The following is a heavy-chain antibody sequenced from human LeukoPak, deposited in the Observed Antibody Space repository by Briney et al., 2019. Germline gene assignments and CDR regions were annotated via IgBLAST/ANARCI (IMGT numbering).Heavy chain of an antibody. CDR2: IYTSGST. V-gene: IGHV4-4*07. Sequence: ASETLSLTCTVSGGSISSYYWSWIRQPAGKGPEWIGRIYTSGSTNYNPSLKSRVTMSVDTSKNQFSLKLSSVTAADTAVYYCARGRQRGEGVYYYYYGMDVWGQGTTVTVSS. D-gene: IGHD3-16*01. CDR3: ARGRQRGEGVYYYYYGMDV. J-gene: IGHJ6*02. CDR1: GGSISSYY.